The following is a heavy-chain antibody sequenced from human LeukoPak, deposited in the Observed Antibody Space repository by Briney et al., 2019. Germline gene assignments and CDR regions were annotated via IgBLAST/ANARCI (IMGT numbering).Heavy chain of an antibody. CDR1: GFTFRTYW. CDR2: INEDGSIT. D-gene: IGHD1-26*01. J-gene: IGHJ4*02. V-gene: IGHV3-74*01. Sequence: GGSLRLSCEVSGFTFRTYWTHWVRQVPGEGLVWVSRINEDGSITNYADSVKGRFSISRDNAKNTLYLQMNSLRAEDTAVYYCGRDLGGRSGYWGQGTLVTVSS. CDR3: GRDLGGRSGY.